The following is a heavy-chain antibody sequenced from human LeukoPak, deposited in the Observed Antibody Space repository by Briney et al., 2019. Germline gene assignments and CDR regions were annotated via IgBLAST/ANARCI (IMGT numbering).Heavy chain of an antibody. J-gene: IGHJ5*02. D-gene: IGHD2-21*01. CDR3: ATSHDVKTAPYDL. Sequence: SQTLSLTCTVSGGSISSYYWSWVRQSPGKGLERLGYIFTSGWTDYNPSLKSRVTMSVDTSKNQLSMELRFLTAADTAVYYCATSHDVKTAPYDLWGQGTLVTVSS. CDR2: IFTSGWT. CDR1: GGSISSYY. V-gene: IGHV4-4*09.